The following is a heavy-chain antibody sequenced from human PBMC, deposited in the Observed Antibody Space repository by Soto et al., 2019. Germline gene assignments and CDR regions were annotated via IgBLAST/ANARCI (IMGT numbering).Heavy chain of an antibody. V-gene: IGHV4-31*03. CDR3: ARDNAGVGTGIRCPAFDI. CDR2: IYYSGST. J-gene: IGHJ3*02. D-gene: IGHD2-21*02. CDR1: CDSISSGGYY. Sequence: TLSLTCTVSCDSISSGGYYWSWIRQHPGKGLEWIGYIYYSGSTYYNPSLKSRVTISVDTSKNQFSLQLSSVTAADTAVYYCARDNAGVGTGIRCPAFDIWGQGTMVTV.